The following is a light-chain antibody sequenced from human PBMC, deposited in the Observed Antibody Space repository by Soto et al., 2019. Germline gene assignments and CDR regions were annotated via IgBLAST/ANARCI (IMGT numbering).Light chain of an antibody. Sequence: DIVMTQSPDSLAVSLGERATINCKSSQSVLYSSNNKNYLAWYQQTPGQPPKLLIYWASTRESGVPDRFSGSGSGKDFTLTISSLQAEDVAVYYCQQYYSTPHTFGQGTKLEIK. CDR1: QSVLYSSNNKNY. J-gene: IGKJ2*01. CDR2: WAS. CDR3: QQYYSTPHT. V-gene: IGKV4-1*01.